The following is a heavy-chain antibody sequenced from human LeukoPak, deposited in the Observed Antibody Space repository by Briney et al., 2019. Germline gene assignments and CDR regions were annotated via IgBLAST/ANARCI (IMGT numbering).Heavy chain of an antibody. CDR3: AKDRAMSSHGGNFDY. D-gene: IGHD4-23*01. CDR2: ISYDGSNK. Sequence: PGGSLRLSCAASGFTFSSYAMHWVRQAPGKGLEWVAVISYDGSNKYYADSVKGRFTISRDNSKNTLYLQMNSLRAEDTAVYYCAKDRAMSSHGGNFDYWGQGTLVTVSS. CDR1: GFTFSSYA. J-gene: IGHJ4*02. V-gene: IGHV3-30-3*01.